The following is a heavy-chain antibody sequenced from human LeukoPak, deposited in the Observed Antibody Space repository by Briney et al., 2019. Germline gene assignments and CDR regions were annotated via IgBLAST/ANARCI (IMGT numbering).Heavy chain of an antibody. CDR2: ISKNGNSQ. V-gene: IGHV3-30*18. D-gene: IGHD3-10*01. CDR1: GFTFSSYG. CDR3: AKEIHAFGGFDH. J-gene: IGHJ4*02. Sequence: GGSLRLSCAVSGFTFSSYGMHWVRQAPGKGLEWVAGISKNGNSQSHADSVKGRFTISRDNSKNTLFLRMNSLRDEDTAVYYCAKEIHAFGGFDHWGQGTLVTVSS.